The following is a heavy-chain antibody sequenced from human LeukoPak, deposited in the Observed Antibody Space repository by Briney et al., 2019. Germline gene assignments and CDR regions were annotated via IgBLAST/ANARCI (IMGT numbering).Heavy chain of an antibody. CDR2: INPNNGGT. J-gene: IGHJ6*03. CDR3: ARDKGDRYCSGGSCRRRVYYYYMDV. CDR1: GYTFTGFY. D-gene: IGHD2-15*01. V-gene: IGHV1-2*02. Sequence: ASVKVSCKASGYTFTGFYMHWVRQAPGQGLEWMGWINPNNGGTNYAQKFQGRVTMTRDTSISTAYMELSRLRSDDTAVYYCARDKGDRYCSGGSCRRRVYYYYMDVWGKGTTVTISS.